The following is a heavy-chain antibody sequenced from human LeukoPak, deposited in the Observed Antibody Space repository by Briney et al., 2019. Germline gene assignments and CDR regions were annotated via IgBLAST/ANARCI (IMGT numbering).Heavy chain of an antibody. CDR2: INPNSGNT. CDR1: GYTFTNYD. J-gene: IGHJ4*02. D-gene: IGHD6-13*01. CDR3: ARAQRVRIAAAGPFDY. Sequence: APVKVSCKASGYTFTNYDMNWVRQATGQGLEWMGWINPNSGNTGYAQKFQGRVTMTRDTSISTAYMELSRLRSDDTAVYYCARAQRVRIAAAGPFDYWGQGTLVTVSS. V-gene: IGHV1-2*02.